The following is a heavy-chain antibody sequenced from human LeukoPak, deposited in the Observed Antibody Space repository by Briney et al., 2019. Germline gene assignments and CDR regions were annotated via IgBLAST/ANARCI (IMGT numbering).Heavy chain of an antibody. J-gene: IGHJ3*01. D-gene: IGHD4-17*01. V-gene: IGHV1-46*01. CDR3: AREAFTTVTTATDAFDF. CDR1: GYSFSTHW. CDR2: INPSGGFT. Sequence: ASVKVSCKASGYSFSTHWMHWVRQAPGQGLEWMGIINPSGGFTSYAQKFQGRVTMTRDTSISTAYMELSSLRSEDTAVYYCAREAFTTVTTATDAFDFWGQGTMVTVSS.